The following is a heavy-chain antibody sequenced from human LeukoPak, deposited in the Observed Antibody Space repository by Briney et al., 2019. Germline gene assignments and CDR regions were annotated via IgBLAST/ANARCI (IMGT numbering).Heavy chain of an antibody. CDR2: IKNDGSDK. CDR3: VNLGYSD. CDR1: GFSFSAAW. V-gene: IGHV3-7*01. D-gene: IGHD5-12*01. J-gene: IGHJ4*02. Sequence: PGGSLRLSCVASGFSFSAAWMTWVRQAPGKGLEWVATIKNDGSDKYYVDSVKGRFTLSRDNAKNLVYLQMNSLRVEDTAVYYCVNLGYSDGGQGTLVTVSS.